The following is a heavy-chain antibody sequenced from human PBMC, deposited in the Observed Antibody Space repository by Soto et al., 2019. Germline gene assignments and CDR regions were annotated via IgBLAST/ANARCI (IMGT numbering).Heavy chain of an antibody. V-gene: IGHV1-24*01. Sequence: QVQLVQSGAEVKKPGASVKVSCKVSGYTLTELSMHWVRQAPGKGLEWMGGFDPEDGETIYAQKCQGRVTMTEDKSTNTASMELSRLGSEGPAVYYGAPSTVNRGGAFDIWGQGTMVTVSS. CDR2: FDPEDGET. CDR1: GYTLTELS. D-gene: IGHD3-16*01. J-gene: IGHJ3*02. CDR3: APSTVNRGGAFDI.